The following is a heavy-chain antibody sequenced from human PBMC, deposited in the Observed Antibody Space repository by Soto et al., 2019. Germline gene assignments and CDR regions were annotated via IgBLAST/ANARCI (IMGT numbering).Heavy chain of an antibody. CDR1: GFTFSSYA. J-gene: IGHJ4*02. CDR3: AKASKVYDSSGYYRFHTRMFVY. V-gene: IGHV3-23*01. CDR2: ISGSGGST. Sequence: GGSLRLSCAASGFTFSSYAMSWVRQAPGKGLEWVSAISGSGGSTYYADSVKGRFTISRDNSKNTLYLQMNSLRAEDTAVYYCAKASKVYDSSGYYRFHTRMFVYWGQGTLVTVSS. D-gene: IGHD3-22*01.